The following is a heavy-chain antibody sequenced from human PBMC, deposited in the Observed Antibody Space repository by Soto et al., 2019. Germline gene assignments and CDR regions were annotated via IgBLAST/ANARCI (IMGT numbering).Heavy chain of an antibody. V-gene: IGHV3-7*03. D-gene: IGHD3-16*01. CDR1: GFSFSSYW. J-gene: IGHJ5*02. CDR3: AGDGVRNGAYNGWLDP. CDR2: IKEDGRGK. Sequence: EVQLVESGGGLVQPGGSLRLSCAASGFSFSSYWMTWVRQAPGKGLEWGANIKEDGRGKYYVASVKGRFTISRDNDKSLLYLQMDSLTPDDTAVYYCAGDGVRNGAYNGWLDPWGQGTLVTVSS.